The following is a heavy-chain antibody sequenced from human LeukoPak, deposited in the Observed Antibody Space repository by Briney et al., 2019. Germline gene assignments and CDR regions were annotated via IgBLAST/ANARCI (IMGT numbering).Heavy chain of an antibody. CDR1: GGTFSSYA. Sequence: ASVKVSCKASGGTFSSYAISWVRQAPGQGLEWMGGIIPIFGTANYAQKFQGSVTITADESTSTAYMELSSLRSEDTAVYYCARDLGRYYFDYWGQGTLVTVSS. J-gene: IGHJ4*02. CDR2: IIPIFGTA. CDR3: ARDLGRYYFDY. D-gene: IGHD1-26*01. V-gene: IGHV1-69*13.